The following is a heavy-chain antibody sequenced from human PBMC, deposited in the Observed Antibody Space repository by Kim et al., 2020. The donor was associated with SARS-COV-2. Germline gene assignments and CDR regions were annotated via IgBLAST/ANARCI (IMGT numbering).Heavy chain of an antibody. V-gene: IGHV3-30*07. CDR3: ARDWGYCSSTSCENFDY. D-gene: IGHD2-2*01. J-gene: IGHJ4*02. Sequence: KGRLTISRDDSKNTLYLQMNSLRAEDTAVYYCARDWGYCSSTSCENFDYWGQGTLVTVSS.